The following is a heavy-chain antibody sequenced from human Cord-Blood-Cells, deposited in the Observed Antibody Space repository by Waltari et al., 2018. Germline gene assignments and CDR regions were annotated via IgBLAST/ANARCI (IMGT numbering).Heavy chain of an antibody. CDR3: ARALGARPDY. CDR1: GFTFRSYW. D-gene: IGHD6-6*01. Sequence: EVQLVESGGGLVQPGGSLRLSCAASGFTFRSYWMSWVRQAPGKGLEWVANIKQDGSEKYYVDSVKGRFTISRDNAKNSLYLQMNSLRAEDTAVYYCARALGARPDYWGQGTLVTVSS. J-gene: IGHJ4*02. CDR2: IKQDGSEK. V-gene: IGHV3-7*01.